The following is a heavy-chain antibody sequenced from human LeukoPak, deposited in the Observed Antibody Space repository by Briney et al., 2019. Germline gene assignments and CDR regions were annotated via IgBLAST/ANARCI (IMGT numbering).Heavy chain of an antibody. CDR3: ARPGIAVAGGAYYYGMDV. Sequence: ASVKVSCKASGYTFTGYYMHWVRQAPGQGLEWMGWINPNSGGTNYAQKFQGRVTMTRDTSISTAYMELSRLRSDDTAVYYRARPGIAVAGGAYYYGMDVWGQGTTVTVSS. J-gene: IGHJ6*02. CDR2: INPNSGGT. V-gene: IGHV1-2*02. D-gene: IGHD6-19*01. CDR1: GYTFTGYY.